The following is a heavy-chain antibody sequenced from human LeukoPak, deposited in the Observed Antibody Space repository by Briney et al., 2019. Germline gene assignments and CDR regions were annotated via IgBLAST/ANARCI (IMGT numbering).Heavy chain of an antibody. V-gene: IGHV1-2*02. Sequence: ASVKVSCKTSGYNFIDYYMHWVRQAPGQGLEWMGWVNPVSGRTSIAQKFQDRISLTRDSSITTFLEVTWLTSDDTAIYYCARADRLVGSPYLIGPWGQGTLATVSS. CDR2: VNPVSGRT. CDR3: ARADRLVGSPYLIGP. J-gene: IGHJ5*02. CDR1: GYNFIDYY. D-gene: IGHD1-26*01.